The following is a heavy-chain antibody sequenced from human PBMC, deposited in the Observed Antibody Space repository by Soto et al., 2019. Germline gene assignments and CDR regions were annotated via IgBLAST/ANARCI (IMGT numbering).Heavy chain of an antibody. J-gene: IGHJ3*02. CDR3: ATDGPSNSGNLYAFDI. CDR1: GGTFGNYG. CDR2: ILPRLGLT. D-gene: IGHD5-12*01. Sequence: QVQLVQSGAEVKKPGSSVKVSCKASGGTFGNYGISWVRQAPGQGLEGMGGILPRLGLTKSAQGFQGRVTMATDTSPNNAYLRLRSLRSDDTAVYFCATDGPSNSGNLYAFDIWGQGTMVSVSA. V-gene: IGHV1-69*09.